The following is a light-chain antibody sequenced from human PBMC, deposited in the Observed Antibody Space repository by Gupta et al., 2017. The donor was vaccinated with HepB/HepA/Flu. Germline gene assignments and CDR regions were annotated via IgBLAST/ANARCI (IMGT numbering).Light chain of an antibody. CDR2: DVS. CDR3: SSYTSNSTPYV. V-gene: IGLV2-14*01. Sequence: QSALTQPASVSGSPGQSITISCTGTSSDVGGYNYVSWYQQHPGKAPKLTIYDVSNRPSGVSNRFSGSKSGNTASLTISGLQAEDEADYYCSSYTSNSTPYVFGTGTKVTVL. J-gene: IGLJ1*01. CDR1: SSDVGGYNY.